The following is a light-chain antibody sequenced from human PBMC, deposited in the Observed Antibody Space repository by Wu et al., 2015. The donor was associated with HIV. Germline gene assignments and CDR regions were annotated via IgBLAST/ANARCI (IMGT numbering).Light chain of an antibody. CDR3: QKYNTAPWT. Sequence: DIQMTQSPSTLSASVGDRVTITCRASQSISGWLAWYQQKPGKAPNLLIYKASNLEGGVPSRFSGSGSGTDFTLTISSLQPEDVATYYCQKYNTAPWTFGQGTKVEMK. J-gene: IGKJ1*01. CDR1: QSISGW. CDR2: KAS. V-gene: IGKV1-5*03.